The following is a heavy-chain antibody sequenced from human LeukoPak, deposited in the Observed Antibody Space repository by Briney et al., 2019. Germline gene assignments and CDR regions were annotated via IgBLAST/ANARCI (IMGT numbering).Heavy chain of an antibody. D-gene: IGHD3-10*01. CDR2: INPNSGGT. J-gene: IGHJ4*02. V-gene: IGHV1-2*02. CDR3: ARVKGGSGSPVGY. CDR1: GYTFTGYY. Sequence: ASVKVSCKASGYTFTGYYMHWGRQAPGQGLEWMGWINPNSGGTNYAQKFQGRVTMTRDTSISTAYMELSRLRSDDTAVYYCARVKGGSGSPVGYWGQGTLVTVSS.